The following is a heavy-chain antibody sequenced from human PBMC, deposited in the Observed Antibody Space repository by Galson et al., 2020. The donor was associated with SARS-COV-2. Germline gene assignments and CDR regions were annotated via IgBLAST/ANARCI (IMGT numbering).Heavy chain of an antibody. Sequence: SETLSLTCTVSGGSISSSSYYWGWIRQPPGKGLEWIGSIYYSGSTYYNPSLKSRVTISVDTSKNQFSLKLSSVTAADTAVYYCARGDIVVVPAAMGAFDYWGQGTLVTVSS. CDR1: GGSISSSSYY. J-gene: IGHJ4*02. CDR2: IYYSGST. V-gene: IGHV4-39*07. D-gene: IGHD2-2*01. CDR3: ARGDIVVVPAAMGAFDY.